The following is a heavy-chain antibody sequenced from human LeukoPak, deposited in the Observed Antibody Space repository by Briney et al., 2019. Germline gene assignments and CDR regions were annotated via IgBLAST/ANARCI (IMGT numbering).Heavy chain of an antibody. CDR3: ASDGGSYPRHMDV. Sequence: GGSLRLSCAASGFTFSDYYMNWIRQAPGKGLEWLSYISSDGSTRYYADSVKGRFTISRDNAKNSLYLQMNSVRAEDTAVYYCASDGGSYPRHMDVWGKGTAVTVSS. CDR2: ISSDGSTR. D-gene: IGHD1-26*01. V-gene: IGHV3-11*01. J-gene: IGHJ6*03. CDR1: GFTFSDYY.